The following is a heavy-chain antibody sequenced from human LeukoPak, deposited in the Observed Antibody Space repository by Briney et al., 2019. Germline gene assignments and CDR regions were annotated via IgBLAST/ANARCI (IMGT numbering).Heavy chain of an antibody. CDR2: IYYSGST. D-gene: IGHD3-3*02. Sequence: SETLSLTCTVSGGSISSYYWSWIRQPPGKGLEWIGYIYYSGSTNYNPSLKSRVTISVDTSKNQFSLKLSSVTAADTAVYYCAGGINWFDPWGRGTLVTVSS. CDR1: GGSISSYY. V-gene: IGHV4-59*08. J-gene: IGHJ5*02. CDR3: AGGINWFDP.